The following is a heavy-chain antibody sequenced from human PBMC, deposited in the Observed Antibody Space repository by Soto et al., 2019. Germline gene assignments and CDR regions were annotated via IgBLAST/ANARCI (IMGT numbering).Heavy chain of an antibody. J-gene: IGHJ6*02. CDR2: IDWDDDK. V-gene: IGHV2-70*01. CDR3: ARIIVVVPAAPCYYYGMDV. D-gene: IGHD2-2*01. Sequence: PTLVNPTQTLTLTCTFSGFSLSTSGMCVSWIRQPPGKALEWLALIDWDDDKYYSTSLKTRLTISKDTSKNQVVLTMTNMDPVDPATYYCARIIVVVPAAPCYYYGMDVWGQGTTVTVSS. CDR1: GFSLSTSGMC.